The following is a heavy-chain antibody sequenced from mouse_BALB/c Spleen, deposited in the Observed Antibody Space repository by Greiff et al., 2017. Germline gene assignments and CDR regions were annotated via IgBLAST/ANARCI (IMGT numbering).Heavy chain of an antibody. J-gene: IGHJ4*01. CDR2: ISDGGSYT. CDR3: ARDPYYGNYAMDY. V-gene: IGHV5-4*02. D-gene: IGHD2-10*01. CDR1: GFTFSDYY. Sequence: EVMLVESGGGLVKPGGSLKLSCAASGFTFSDYYMYWVRQTPEKRLEWVATISDGGSYTYYPDSVKGRFTISRDNAKNNLYLQMSSLKSEDTAMYYCARDPYYGNYAMDYWGQGTSVTISS.